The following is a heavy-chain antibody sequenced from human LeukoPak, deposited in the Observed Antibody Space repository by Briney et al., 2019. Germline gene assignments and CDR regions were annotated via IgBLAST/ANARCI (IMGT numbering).Heavy chain of an antibody. Sequence: SEILSLTCTVSGGSISSYYWSWIRQPPGRGLEWIGYIYYSGTTNYNPSLKSRVTISIDTSKNQFSLKLSSVTAADTAVYYCARGLTYYDILTAYYTFPYFDYWGQGTLVTVSS. CDR2: IYYSGTT. J-gene: IGHJ4*02. V-gene: IGHV4-59*01. CDR1: GGSISSYY. D-gene: IGHD3-9*01. CDR3: ARGLTYYDILTAYYTFPYFDY.